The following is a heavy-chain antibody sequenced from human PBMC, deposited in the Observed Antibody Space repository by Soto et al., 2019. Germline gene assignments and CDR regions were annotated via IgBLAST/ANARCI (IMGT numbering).Heavy chain of an antibody. V-gene: IGHV4-61*01. Sequence: VQLQESGPGLVRPSETLSLTCAVSGGSVTGGSSYWSWIRQPPGKGLEWIGYISHSGSTNYNASIKSRLTISVDTSKNQLSLKMTSVTAADTAVYYCARSTGYDPTDYWGQGTLVTVSS. D-gene: IGHD5-12*01. J-gene: IGHJ4*02. CDR1: GGSVTGGSSY. CDR3: ARSTGYDPTDY. CDR2: ISHSGST.